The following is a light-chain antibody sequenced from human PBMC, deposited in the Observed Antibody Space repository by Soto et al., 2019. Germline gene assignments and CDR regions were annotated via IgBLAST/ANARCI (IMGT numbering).Light chain of an antibody. CDR3: QHYNSYSEA. J-gene: IGKJ1*01. CDR2: KAS. CDR1: QTISSW. V-gene: IGKV1-5*03. Sequence: DIHITHSPCTLSWARVERVTITCRASQTISSWLAWYQQKPGKAPKLLIYKASTLKSGVPSRFSGSGSGTEFTLTISSLQPHDFATYYCQHYNSYSEAFGQGTKVDI.